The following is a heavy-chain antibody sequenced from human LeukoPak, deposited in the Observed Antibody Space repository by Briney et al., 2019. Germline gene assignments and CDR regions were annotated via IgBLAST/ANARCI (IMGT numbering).Heavy chain of an antibody. J-gene: IGHJ3*01. CDR2: INSNGDEI. CDR3: ARASKVEAFDV. Sequence: GGSLRLSCAASGFTFSTYAMTWVRQAPGKGLEWVSGINSNGDEIYYADSVRGRFTISRDNSKNTLFLQMNSLRAEDTAVYYCARASKVEAFDVWGQGTMVTVSS. V-gene: IGHV3-23*01. D-gene: IGHD2-15*01. CDR1: GFTFSTYA.